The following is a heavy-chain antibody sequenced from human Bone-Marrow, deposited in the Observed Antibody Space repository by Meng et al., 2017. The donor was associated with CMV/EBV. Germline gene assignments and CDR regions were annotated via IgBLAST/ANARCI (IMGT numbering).Heavy chain of an antibody. D-gene: IGHD4-17*01. V-gene: IGHV3-23*01. Sequence: GESLKIPCAASGFTFSSYAMGWVRQAPGKGLEWVSAISSSGGSTYYADSVKGRFTISRDHSKNTLYLQMNSQRAEDRAGYYCAKATYGDYVGWFDPWGQGTLVTVSS. CDR3: AKATYGDYVGWFDP. J-gene: IGHJ5*02. CDR2: ISSSGGST. CDR1: GFTFSSYA.